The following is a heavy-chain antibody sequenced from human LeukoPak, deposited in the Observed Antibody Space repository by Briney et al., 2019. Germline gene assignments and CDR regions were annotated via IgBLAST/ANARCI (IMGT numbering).Heavy chain of an antibody. CDR3: ARWTDSGYDLSFDH. V-gene: IGHV3-48*04. D-gene: IGHD5-12*01. CDR2: ISTSSTTI. Sequence: GGSLRLPFKAPGLTSSSYSMNWFRQAPGRGLGWVSYISTSSTTIYYADSVKGRFTISRDNAKNSLYLQMNSLRAEDTAIYYCARWTDSGYDLSFDHWGQGTLVTVSS. CDR1: GLTSSSYS. J-gene: IGHJ4*02.